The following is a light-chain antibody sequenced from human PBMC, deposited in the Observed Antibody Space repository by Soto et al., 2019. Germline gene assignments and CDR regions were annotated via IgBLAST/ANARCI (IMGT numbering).Light chain of an antibody. V-gene: IGLV2-8*01. CDR2: GVS. Sequence: QSALTQPRSVSGSPGQSVTISCTGTSSDVGGYNYVSWYQQHPGKAPKLIIYGVSKRPSGVPDRFSGSKSGNTASLTVSGLQAEDEADYYCTSYAGSNNLVFAGGTKLTVL. J-gene: IGLJ3*02. CDR3: TSYAGSNNLV. CDR1: SSDVGGYNY.